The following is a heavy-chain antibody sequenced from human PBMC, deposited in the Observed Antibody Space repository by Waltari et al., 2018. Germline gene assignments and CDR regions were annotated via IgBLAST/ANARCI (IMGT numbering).Heavy chain of an antibody. D-gene: IGHD1-26*01. Sequence: QVQLQQWGAGLLKPSETLSLTCAVYGGSFSGYYWSWIRQHPGKGLEWIGEINHSGSTNYNPSLKSRVTISVDTSKNQFSLKLSSVTAADTAVYYCAGLVDSMTSFDPWGQGTLVTVSS. CDR1: GGSFSGYY. J-gene: IGHJ5*02. CDR2: INHSGST. V-gene: IGHV4-34*01. CDR3: AGLVDSMTSFDP.